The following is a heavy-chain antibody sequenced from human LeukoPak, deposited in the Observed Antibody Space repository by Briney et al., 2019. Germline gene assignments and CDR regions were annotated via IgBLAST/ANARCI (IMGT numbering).Heavy chain of an antibody. J-gene: IGHJ4*02. D-gene: IGHD3-10*01. V-gene: IGHV1-46*01. CDR1: GYTFTSYY. CDR2: INPSGGST. Sequence: ASVKVSCKASGYTFTSYYMNWVRQAPGQGLEWMGIINPSGGSTSYAQKFQGRVTMTRDTSTSTVYMELSSLRSEDTAVYYCARVDSMVNFDYWGQGTLVTVSS. CDR3: ARVDSMVNFDY.